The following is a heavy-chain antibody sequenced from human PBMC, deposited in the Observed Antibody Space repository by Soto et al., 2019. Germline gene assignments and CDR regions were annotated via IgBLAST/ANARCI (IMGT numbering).Heavy chain of an antibody. CDR2: ISSSSSYI. V-gene: IGHV3-21*01. D-gene: IGHD3-22*01. J-gene: IGHJ4*02. CDR3: ARYYDSSGYYPFDH. Sequence: GGSLRLSCAASGFTLTSYSMNWVRQAPGKGLEWVSSISSSSSYIYYADSVKGRFTISRDNAKNSLYLHMNSLRAEDTAVYYCARYYDSSGYYPFDHWGQGTLVTVSS. CDR1: GFTLTSYS.